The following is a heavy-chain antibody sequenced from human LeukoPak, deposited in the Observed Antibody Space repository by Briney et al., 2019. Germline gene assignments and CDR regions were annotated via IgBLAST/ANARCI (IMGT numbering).Heavy chain of an antibody. CDR2: MNPNSGNT. V-gene: IGHV1-8*01. CDR1: GYTFTSYD. D-gene: IGHD3-10*01. J-gene: IGHJ6*02. Sequence: ASVKVSCKASGYTFTSYDINWVRQATGQGLEWMGWMNPNSGNTGYAQKFQGRVTMTRNTSISTAYMELSSLRSEDTAVYFCARSYGSGGGMGVWGQRATVTVSS. CDR3: ARSYGSGGGMGV.